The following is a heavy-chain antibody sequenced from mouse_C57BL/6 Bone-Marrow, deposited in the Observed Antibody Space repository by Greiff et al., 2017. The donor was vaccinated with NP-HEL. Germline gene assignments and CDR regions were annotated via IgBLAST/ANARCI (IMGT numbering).Heavy chain of an antibody. J-gene: IGHJ1*03. CDR1: GFNIKDDY. CDR2: IDPENGDT. V-gene: IGHV14-4*01. CDR3: TTGRNLGYFDV. Sequence: EVQLQQSGAELVRPGASVKLSCTASGFNIKDDYMHWVKQRPEQGLEWIGWIDPENGDTEYASKFQGKATITADTSSNTAYLQLSSLTSEDTAVYYCTTGRNLGYFDVWGTGTTVTVSS.